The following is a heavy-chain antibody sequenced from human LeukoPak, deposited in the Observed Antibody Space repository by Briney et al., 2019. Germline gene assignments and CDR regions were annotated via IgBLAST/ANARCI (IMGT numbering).Heavy chain of an antibody. V-gene: IGHV4-39*01. CDR1: GGSISSSSYY. D-gene: IGHD2-2*02. Sequence: PSETLSLTCTVSGGSISSSSYYWGWIRQPPGKGLEWIGSIYYSGSTYYNPSLKSRVTISVDTSKNQFSLKLSSVTAADTAVYYCARVIVVVPAAIGNWFDPRGQGTLVTVSS. CDR3: ARVIVVVPAAIGNWFDP. J-gene: IGHJ5*02. CDR2: IYYSGST.